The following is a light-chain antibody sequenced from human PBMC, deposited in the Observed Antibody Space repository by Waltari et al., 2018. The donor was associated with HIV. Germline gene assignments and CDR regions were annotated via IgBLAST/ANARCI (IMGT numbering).Light chain of an antibody. CDR2: DVN. V-gene: IGLV2-11*01. J-gene: IGLJ2*01. CDR3: CSYADNYPVV. Sequence: QSALTQPRSVSGSPGQSVTIPCTGTSSDGGGSKYVSWYQHHPGKAPKFMIYDVNKRPSGVPDRFSGSKSGNTASLTISGLQAEDEADYYCCSYADNYPVVFGGGTKLTVL. CDR1: SSDGGGSKY.